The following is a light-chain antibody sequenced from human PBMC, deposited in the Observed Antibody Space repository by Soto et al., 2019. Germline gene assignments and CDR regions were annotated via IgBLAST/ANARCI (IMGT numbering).Light chain of an antibody. CDR2: GAS. J-gene: IGKJ1*01. CDR1: QSVNIN. CDR3: QQYGTSPQT. V-gene: IGKV3-20*01. Sequence: EIVMTQSPATLSVSPGERATLSCRASQSVNINLAWYQQKPGQAPRLLIYGASNRATGIPDRFSGSGSGTDFTLTISRLEPEDFAVYYCQQYGTSPQTFGQGTKVDIK.